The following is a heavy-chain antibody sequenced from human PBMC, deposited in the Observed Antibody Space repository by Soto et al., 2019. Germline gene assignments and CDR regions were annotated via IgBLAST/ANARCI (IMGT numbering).Heavy chain of an antibody. CDR2: IYYSGST. CDR1: GGSISSYY. Sequence: SETLSLTCTVSGGSISSYYWSWIRQPPGKGLEWIGYIYYSGSTNYNPSLKSRVTISVDTSKNQFSLKLSSVTAADTAVYYCARERTLRWDDAFDIWGQGTMVTVSS. D-gene: IGHD4-17*01. CDR3: ARERTLRWDDAFDI. J-gene: IGHJ3*02. V-gene: IGHV4-59*01.